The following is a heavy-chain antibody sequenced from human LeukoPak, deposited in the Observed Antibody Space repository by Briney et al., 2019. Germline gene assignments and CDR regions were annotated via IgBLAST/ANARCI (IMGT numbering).Heavy chain of an antibody. CDR2: IYTSGST. CDR1: GGSISSYY. V-gene: IGHV4-4*07. CDR3: ARDHQQSNWFDP. D-gene: IGHD4-11*01. Sequence: MSSETLSLTCTVSGGSISSYYWSWIRQPAGKGVEWIGRIYTSGSTNYNPSLKSRVTISVDKSKNQFSLKLSSVTAADTAVYYCARDHQQSNWFDPWGQGTLVTVSS. J-gene: IGHJ5*02.